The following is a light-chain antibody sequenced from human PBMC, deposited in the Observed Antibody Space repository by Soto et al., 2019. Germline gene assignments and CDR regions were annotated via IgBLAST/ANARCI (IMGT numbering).Light chain of an antibody. CDR2: KVS. CDR3: MQGTHWPRT. J-gene: IGKJ1*01. V-gene: IGKV2-30*01. Sequence: DVVMTQSPLSLPVTLGQPASISCRSSQSLVYSDGDTYLNWFQQRPGQSQRRLIYKVSNRDSGVPDRFSGSGSGTNFTLNISMVEAEDVGVYYCMQGTHWPRTFGQGTKVEIK. CDR1: QSLVYSDGDTY.